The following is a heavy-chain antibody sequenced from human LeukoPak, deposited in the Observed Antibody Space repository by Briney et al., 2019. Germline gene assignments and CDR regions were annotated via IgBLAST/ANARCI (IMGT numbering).Heavy chain of an antibody. Sequence: SETLSLTCTVSGGSISSYYWSWIRQPPGKGLEWIGYIYTSGSTNYNPSLKSRVTISVDTSKNQFSLKLSSVTAADTAVYYCARRFRPLCSSTSCSIHYWYFDLWGRSTLVTASS. CDR3: ARRFRPLCSSTSCSIHYWYFDL. CDR2: IYTSGST. D-gene: IGHD2-2*01. V-gene: IGHV4-4*09. CDR1: GGSISSYY. J-gene: IGHJ2*01.